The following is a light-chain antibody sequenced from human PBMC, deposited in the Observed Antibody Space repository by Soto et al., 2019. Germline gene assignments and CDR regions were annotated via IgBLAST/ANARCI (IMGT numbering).Light chain of an antibody. CDR3: QQYNRFPWT. J-gene: IGKJ1*01. CDR2: KAA. V-gene: IGKV1-5*03. Sequence: DIQMTQSPSTLSASVGDRVTITCRASQSISSWLAWYQQKPGRAPKYLIYKAASLESGVPSRFSGSGSGTEFTLTINSLQPDDFATYYCQQYNRFPWTFSQGTKVEIK. CDR1: QSISSW.